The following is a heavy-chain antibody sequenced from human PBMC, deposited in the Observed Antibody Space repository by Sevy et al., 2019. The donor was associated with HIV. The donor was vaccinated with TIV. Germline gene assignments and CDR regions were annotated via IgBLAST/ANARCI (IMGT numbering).Heavy chain of an antibody. CDR1: GFTFSSYA. Sequence: GGSLRLSCAASGFTFSSYAMHWVRQAPGKGLEWVAVISYDGSNKYYADSVKGRFTISRDNSKNTLYLQMNSLRAEDTAVYYCARDLGGGPTTMVRGVGSYYYYYGMDVWGQWTTVTVSS. J-gene: IGHJ6*02. CDR2: ISYDGSNK. V-gene: IGHV3-30-3*01. D-gene: IGHD3-10*01. CDR3: ARDLGGGPTTMVRGVGSYYYYYGMDV.